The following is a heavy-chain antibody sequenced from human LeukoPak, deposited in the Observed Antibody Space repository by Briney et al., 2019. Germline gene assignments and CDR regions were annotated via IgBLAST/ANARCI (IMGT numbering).Heavy chain of an antibody. D-gene: IGHD2-15*01. CDR1: GGSLSDYY. Sequence: PSETLSLPCAVYGGSLSDYYWRWIRHSPGKGLEGVMEISHRGRTYYNLSIKSRVTISIDTSKNQFSLKVNSVSAADTAVYYCARVRWYYYYYMDVWGKGTTVTVSS. CDR3: ARVRWYYYYYMDV. CDR2: ISHRGRT. J-gene: IGHJ6*03. V-gene: IGHV4-34*01.